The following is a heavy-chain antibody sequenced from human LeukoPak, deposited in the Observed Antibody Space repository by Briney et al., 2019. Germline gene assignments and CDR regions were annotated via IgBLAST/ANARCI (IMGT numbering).Heavy chain of an antibody. CDR1: GFTFSSYA. Sequence: PGRSLRLSCAASGFTFSSYAMHWVRQAPGKGLEWVAVIWYDGSNKYYADSVKGRFTISRDNSKNTLYLQMNSLRAEDTAVYYCARDGGSSGWRTNYYYYYGMDVWGQGTTVTVSS. CDR3: ARDGGSSGWRTNYYYYYGMDV. J-gene: IGHJ6*02. V-gene: IGHV3-33*08. D-gene: IGHD6-19*01. CDR2: IWYDGSNK.